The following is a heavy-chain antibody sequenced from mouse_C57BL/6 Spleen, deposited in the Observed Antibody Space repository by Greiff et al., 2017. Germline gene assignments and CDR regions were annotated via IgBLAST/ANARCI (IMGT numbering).Heavy chain of an antibody. CDR3: ARVRYYGSPGYFDV. Sequence: EVQVVESGPGLVKPSQSLSLTCSVTGYSITSGYYWNWIRQFPGNKLEWMGYISYDGSNNYNPSLKNRISITRDTSKNQFFLKLNSVTTEDTATYYCARVRYYGSPGYFDVWGTGTTVTVSS. CDR1: GYSITSGYY. V-gene: IGHV3-6*01. J-gene: IGHJ1*03. D-gene: IGHD1-1*01. CDR2: ISYDGSN.